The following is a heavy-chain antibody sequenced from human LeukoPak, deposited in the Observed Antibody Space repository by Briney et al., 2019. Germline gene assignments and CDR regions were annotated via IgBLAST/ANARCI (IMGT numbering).Heavy chain of an antibody. CDR1: GFSFSSYA. V-gene: IGHV3-48*01. CDR3: ARGIMGTNCY. CDR2: ISGGSSTI. D-gene: IGHD5-12*01. Sequence: GGSLRLSCAASGFSFSSYAMYWVRQAPGKGPEWISYISGGSSTIYYADSVKGRFAISRDNAKNSLYLQMNSLRVDDTAIYFCARGIMGTNCYWGQGTLVTVSS. J-gene: IGHJ4*02.